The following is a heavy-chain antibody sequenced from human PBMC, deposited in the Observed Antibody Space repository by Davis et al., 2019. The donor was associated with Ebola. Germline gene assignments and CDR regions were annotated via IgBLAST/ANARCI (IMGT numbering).Heavy chain of an antibody. CDR2: INHSGST. CDR3: ARDNYDILTGYSLYYYYGMDV. Sequence: SQTLSLTCAVYGGSFSGYYWSWIRQPPGKGLEWIGEINHSGSTNYNPSLKSRVTISVDTSKNQFSLKLSSVTAADTAVYYCARDNYDILTGYSLYYYYGMDVWGQGTTVTVSS. J-gene: IGHJ6*02. D-gene: IGHD3-9*01. CDR1: GGSFSGYY. V-gene: IGHV4-34*01.